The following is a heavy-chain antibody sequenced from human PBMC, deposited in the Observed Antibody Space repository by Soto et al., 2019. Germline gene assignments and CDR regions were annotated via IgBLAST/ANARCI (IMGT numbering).Heavy chain of an antibody. V-gene: IGHV1-18*01. CDR1: GYTFTSYG. CDR3: ARDLLDHCMDV. CDR2: ISAYNGNT. Sequence: ASVKVSCKASGYTFTSYGISWVRQAPGQGLEWMGWISAYNGNTNYAQKLQGRVTMTTDTSTSTACMELRSLRSDDTAVYYCARDLLDHCMDVWGQGTTVTVSS. J-gene: IGHJ6*02.